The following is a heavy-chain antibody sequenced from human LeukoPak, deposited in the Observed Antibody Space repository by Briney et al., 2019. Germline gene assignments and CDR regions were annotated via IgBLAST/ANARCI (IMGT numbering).Heavy chain of an antibody. D-gene: IGHD1-26*01. CDR1: GFTFRSYD. CDR2: ISGSGGTA. Sequence: PGGSLRLSCAASGFTFRSYDMSWVRQAPGKGLEWVSTISGSGGTAWYADSVKGRFTISRDQSKNTLYLQMSSLRAEDTAVYYCAKHSGTYYYFDYWGQGTLVSVSS. V-gene: IGHV3-23*01. J-gene: IGHJ4*02. CDR3: AKHSGTYYYFDY.